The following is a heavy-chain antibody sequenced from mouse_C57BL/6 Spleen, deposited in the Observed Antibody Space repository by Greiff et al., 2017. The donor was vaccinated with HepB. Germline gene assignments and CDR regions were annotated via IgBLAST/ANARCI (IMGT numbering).Heavy chain of an antibody. D-gene: IGHD2-3*01. Sequence: VQLQQSGPELVKPGDSVKISCKASGYSFTGYFMNWVMQSHGKSLEWIGRINPYNGDTFYNQKFKGKATLTVDKSSSTAHMELRSLTSEDSAVYYCARHDGYYVFDYWGQGTTLTVSS. V-gene: IGHV1-20*01. J-gene: IGHJ2*01. CDR3: ARHDGYYVFDY. CDR2: INPYNGDT. CDR1: GYSFTGYF.